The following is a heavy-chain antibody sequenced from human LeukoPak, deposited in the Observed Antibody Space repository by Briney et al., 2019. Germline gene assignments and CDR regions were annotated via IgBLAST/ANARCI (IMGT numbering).Heavy chain of an antibody. D-gene: IGHD1-26*01. CDR1: GFTFSSSA. J-gene: IGHJ5*02. CDR2: ISGFGENT. Sequence: GGSLRLPCAASGFTFSSSAMSWVRQAPGKGLEWVSTISGFGENTYYADSVKGRFTISRDNFKSALFLQMNSLRAEDTAVYYCAKGGHYSWFDPWGQGTLVIVSS. CDR3: AKGGHYSWFDP. V-gene: IGHV3-23*01.